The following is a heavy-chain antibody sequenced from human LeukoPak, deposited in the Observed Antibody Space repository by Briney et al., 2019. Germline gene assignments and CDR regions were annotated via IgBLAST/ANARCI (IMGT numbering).Heavy chain of an antibody. CDR1: GGSISIGGYS. V-gene: IGHV4-30-2*01. Sequence: SETLSLTCAVSGGSISIGGYSWRWIRQPPGKGLEWIGYIYHSGSTYYNPSLKSRVSISVDRSKNQFSLRLSSVTAADTAVYFCARSRGAPYYFDYWGQGTLVTVSS. CDR3: ARSRGAPYYFDY. D-gene: IGHD3-10*01. J-gene: IGHJ4*02. CDR2: IYHSGST.